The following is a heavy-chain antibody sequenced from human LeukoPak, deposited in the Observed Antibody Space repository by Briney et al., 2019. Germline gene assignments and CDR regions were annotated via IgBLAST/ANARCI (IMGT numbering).Heavy chain of an antibody. CDR2: ISRSSSYI. CDR1: GFTFSTYS. V-gene: IGHV3-21*01. J-gene: IGHJ4*02. Sequence: GGSLRLSCAASGFTFSTYSMNWVRQAPGKGLEWVSSISRSSSYIYYADSLKGRFTISRDNAKNSLYLQMNSLRAEDTAVYYCARDSVAGTFDYWGQGTLVTVSS. CDR3: ARDSVAGTFDY. D-gene: IGHD6-19*01.